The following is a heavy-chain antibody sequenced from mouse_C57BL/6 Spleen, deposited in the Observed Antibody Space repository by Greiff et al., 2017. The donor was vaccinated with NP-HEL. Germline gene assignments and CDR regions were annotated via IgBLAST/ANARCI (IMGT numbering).Heavy chain of an antibody. CDR1: GFTFTDYY. D-gene: IGHD1-1*01. V-gene: IGHV7-3*01. CDR3: ASHSTVVASNYFDV. Sequence: EVMLVESGGGLVQPGGSLSLSCAASGFTFTDYYMSWVRQPPGKALEWLGFIRNKANGYTTEYSASVKGRFTISRDNSQSILYLQMNALRAEDRATYYCASHSTVVASNYFDVWGTGTTVTVSS. CDR2: IRNKANGYTT. J-gene: IGHJ1*03.